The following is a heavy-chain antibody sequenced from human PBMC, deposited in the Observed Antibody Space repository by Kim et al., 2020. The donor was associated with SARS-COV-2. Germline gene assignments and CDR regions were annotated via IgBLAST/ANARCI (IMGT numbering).Heavy chain of an antibody. Sequence: SETLSLTCDVYGGSFSGHHWTWIRQPPGKGPEWSGQSHAHGNATHTPPLKGRRTVSLHTPNNQFSLRLTSVTAADAAVYYCARGWSEPWPPAQYWGRGTVDRVSS. D-gene: IGHD3-3*01. J-gene: IGHJ4*02. V-gene: IGHV4-34*01. CDR2: SHAHGNA. CDR3: ARGWSEPWPPAQY. CDR1: GGSFSGHH.